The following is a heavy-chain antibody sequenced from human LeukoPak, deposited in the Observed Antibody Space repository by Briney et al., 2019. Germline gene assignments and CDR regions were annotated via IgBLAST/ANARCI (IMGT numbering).Heavy chain of an antibody. Sequence: GGSLRLSCAASGFTFSSYAMHWVRQAPGKGLEWVAVISYDGSNKYYADSVKGRFTISRDNSKNTLYLQMNSLRAEDTAVHYCARNYYDSSGYYYSLGYWGQGTLVTVSS. CDR1: GFTFSSYA. CDR2: ISYDGSNK. D-gene: IGHD3-22*01. CDR3: ARNYYDSSGYYYSLGY. V-gene: IGHV3-30-3*01. J-gene: IGHJ4*02.